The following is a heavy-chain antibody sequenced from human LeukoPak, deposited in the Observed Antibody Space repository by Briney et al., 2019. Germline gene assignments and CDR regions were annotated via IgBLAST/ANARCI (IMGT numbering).Heavy chain of an antibody. Sequence: GGSLRLSCAASGFTSSSYWMSWVRQAPGKGLEWVANIKQDGREKYYLASVKGRFTISRDNAKNSLYLQMNSLRAEDTAVYYCANYLDTAMVFDYWGQGTLVTVSS. CDR3: ANYLDTAMVFDY. J-gene: IGHJ4*02. V-gene: IGHV3-7*01. D-gene: IGHD5-18*01. CDR1: GFTSSSYW. CDR2: IKQDGREK.